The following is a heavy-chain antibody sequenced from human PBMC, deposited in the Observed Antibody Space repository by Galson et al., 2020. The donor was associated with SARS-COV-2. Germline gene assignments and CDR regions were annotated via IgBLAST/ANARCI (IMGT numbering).Heavy chain of an antibody. CDR2: ISSSGSTI. J-gene: IGHJ4*02. Sequence: GESLKISCAASGFTFSDYYMSWIRQAPGKGLEWVSYISSSGSTIYYADSVKGRFTISRDNAKNSLYLQMNSLRAEDTAVYYCARDPVPKYYYDSSGYYYDYFDYWGQGTLVTVSS. D-gene: IGHD3-22*01. CDR3: ARDPVPKYYYDSSGYYYDYFDY. V-gene: IGHV3-11*01. CDR1: GFTFSDYY.